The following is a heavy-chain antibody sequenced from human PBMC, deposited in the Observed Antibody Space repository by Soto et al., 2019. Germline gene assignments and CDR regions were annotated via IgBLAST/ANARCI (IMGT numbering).Heavy chain of an antibody. CDR3: AKGSGGGYPRSRVFDF. CDR1: IFTFYNYA. Sequence: EVQLLESGGGLVQPGGSLRLSCGVSIFTFYNYAMSWVRQAPGKGLEWVSSIADDGESTLYADSVKGRFTISRDNSANTLYLQMNSLRAEDTAIYYCAKGSGGGYPRSRVFDFWGQGTLVTVSS. CDR2: IADDGEST. J-gene: IGHJ4*02. D-gene: IGHD1-26*01. V-gene: IGHV3-23*01.